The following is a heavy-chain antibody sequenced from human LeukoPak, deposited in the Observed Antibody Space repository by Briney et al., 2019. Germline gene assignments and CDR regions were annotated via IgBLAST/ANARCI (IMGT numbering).Heavy chain of an antibody. CDR2: ISSSSSYI. J-gene: IGHJ6*03. V-gene: IGHV3-21*04. CDR3: ARAPLERRYFDRYYHYYMDV. D-gene: IGHD3-9*01. CDR1: GFTLSSYS. Sequence: GGSLRLSCSASGFTLSSYSMNWVRQAPGKGLEWVSSISSSSSYIYYADSVKGRFTISRDNAKNSLYLQMNSLRAEDTDVYYCARAPLERRYFDRYYHYYMDVWGKGTTVTISS.